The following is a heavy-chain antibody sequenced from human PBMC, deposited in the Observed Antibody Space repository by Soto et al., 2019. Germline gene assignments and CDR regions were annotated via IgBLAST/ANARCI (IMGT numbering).Heavy chain of an antibody. CDR2: IYYSGST. CDR1: GGSISSGGYY. J-gene: IGHJ6*03. V-gene: IGHV4-31*03. CDR3: ARVTGDYYYYYMDV. Sequence: PSETLSLTCTVSGGSISSGGYYWSWIRQHPGKGLEWIGYIYYSGSTYYNPSLKSRVTISVDTSKNQFSLKLSSVTAADTAVYYCARVTGDYYYYYMDVWGKGTTVTVSS.